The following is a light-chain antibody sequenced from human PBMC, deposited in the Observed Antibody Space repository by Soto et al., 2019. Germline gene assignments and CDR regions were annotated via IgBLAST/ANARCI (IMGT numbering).Light chain of an antibody. V-gene: IGLV2-23*01. CDR3: FSFTSTNTHV. Sequence: QSALTQPASVSGSPGQSVTISCTGTSSDFGSYKFVSWYQHHPGKVPKVIIYETSKRPSGGPDRFSGSKSGNTASLTISGLQAEDEADYYCFSFTSTNTHVFGSGTKLTVL. CDR2: ETS. J-gene: IGLJ1*01. CDR1: SSDFGSYKF.